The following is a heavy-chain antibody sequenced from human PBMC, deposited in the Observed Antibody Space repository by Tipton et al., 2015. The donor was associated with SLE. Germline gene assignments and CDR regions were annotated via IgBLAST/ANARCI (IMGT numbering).Heavy chain of an antibody. CDR1: GFSFRSYA. CDR2: IWFDGTEK. J-gene: IGHJ4*02. D-gene: IGHD4-17*01. V-gene: IGHV3-33*01. CDR3: ARVRGYGDYTPDY. Sequence: SLRLPCAASGFSFRSYAMSWVRQAPGKGLEWVAGIWFDGTEKYYADSVKGRFTISRDNSKNTLYLHMNSLRAEDTAVYYCARVRGYGDYTPDYWGQGTLVTVSS.